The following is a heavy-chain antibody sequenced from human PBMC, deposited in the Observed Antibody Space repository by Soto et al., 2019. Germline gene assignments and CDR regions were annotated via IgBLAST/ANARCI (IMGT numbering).Heavy chain of an antibody. CDR3: ARLVVVPAAQRLDY. CDR2: IYYSGST. J-gene: IGHJ4*02. CDR1: GGSISSGGYY. D-gene: IGHD2-2*01. Sequence: SETLSLTCTVSGGSISSGGYYWSWIRQHPGKGLEWLGYIYYSGSTYYNPSLKSRVTISVDTSKNQFSLKLSSVTAADTAVYYCARLVVVPAAQRLDYWGQGTLVTVSS. V-gene: IGHV4-31*03.